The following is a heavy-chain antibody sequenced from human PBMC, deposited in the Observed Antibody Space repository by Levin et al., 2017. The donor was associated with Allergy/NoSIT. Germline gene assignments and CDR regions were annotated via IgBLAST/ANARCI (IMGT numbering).Heavy chain of an antibody. CDR3: ARTDSYDGTGTNFGREFYYAMDV. J-gene: IGHJ6*02. CDR1: GYTFSTFC. D-gene: IGHD1-7*01. CDR2: IFPTDSDA. V-gene: IGHV5-51*01. Sequence: GESLKISCKGYGYTFSTFCIAWVRQVPGRGLEWMGFIFPTDSDARYSPSFQGQVIFSVDMSIDTAYLQWSSLKASDTAIYYCARTDSYDGTGTNFGREFYYAMDVWRQGTTVTVSS.